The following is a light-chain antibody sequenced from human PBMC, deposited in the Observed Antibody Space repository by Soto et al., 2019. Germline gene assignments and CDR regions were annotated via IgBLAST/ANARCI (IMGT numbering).Light chain of an antibody. Sequence: DIQMTQSPSTLSASVGDRVTITCRASQSISSWLAWYQQKPGKAPTLLIYDASSLESGFPSRFSGSGSGTEFTLTISCLQPDDCGSGECQQYHIYPFTFGQGTKLPIK. J-gene: IGKJ2*01. CDR2: DAS. CDR1: QSISSW. V-gene: IGKV1-5*01. CDR3: QQYHIYPFT.